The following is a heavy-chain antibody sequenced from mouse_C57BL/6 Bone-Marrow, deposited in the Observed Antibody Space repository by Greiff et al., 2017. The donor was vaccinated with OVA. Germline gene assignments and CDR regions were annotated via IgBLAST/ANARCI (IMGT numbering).Heavy chain of an antibody. J-gene: IGHJ3*01. CDR1: GYTFTSYW. V-gene: IGHV1-64*01. CDR2: IHPNSGST. Sequence: QVQLQQPGAELVKPGASVKLSCKASGYTFTSYWMHWVKQRPGQGLEWIGMIHPNSGSTNYNEKFKSKATLTVDKSSSTAYMQLSSLTSEDSAVYYCARRGYGYGFAYWGQGTLVTVSA. D-gene: IGHD2-2*01. CDR3: ARRGYGYGFAY.